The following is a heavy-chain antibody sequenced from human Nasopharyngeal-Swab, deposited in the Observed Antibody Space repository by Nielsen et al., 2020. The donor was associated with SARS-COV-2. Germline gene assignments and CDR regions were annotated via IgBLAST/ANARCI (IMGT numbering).Heavy chain of an antibody. CDR1: GGTFSSYA. D-gene: IGHD2-21*02. V-gene: IGHV1-69*06. CDR2: IIPIFGTA. Sequence: SVKVSCKASGGTFSSYAISWVRQAPGQGLEWMGGIIPIFGTANYAQKFQGRVTITADKSTSTAYMELSSLRSEDTAVYYCARAHLTGSSRDYYYYYGMDVWGQGTTVTVSS. CDR3: ARAHLTGSSRDYYYYYGMDV. J-gene: IGHJ6*02.